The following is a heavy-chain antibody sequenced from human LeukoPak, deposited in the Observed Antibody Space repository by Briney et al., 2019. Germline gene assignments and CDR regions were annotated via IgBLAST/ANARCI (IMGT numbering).Heavy chain of an antibody. V-gene: IGHV1-69*13. D-gene: IGHD3-3*01. J-gene: IGHJ4*02. CDR1: GGSFSSYA. CDR2: IMPIFRTG. CDR3: ARDTRIYAPRGTYDLYDY. Sequence: ASVKLSCKASGGSFSSYAISWVRQARGQALEWLGGIMPIFRTGNYAQKLQGRVTITADESTSTAYMELSSLRSEDTAVYYCARDTRIYAPRGTYDLYDYWGQGTLVTVSS.